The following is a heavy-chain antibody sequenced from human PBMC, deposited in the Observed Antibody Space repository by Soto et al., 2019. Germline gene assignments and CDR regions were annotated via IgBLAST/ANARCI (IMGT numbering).Heavy chain of an antibody. Sequence: PGGSLRLSCAASGFTFGSYAMSWVGQAPGKGLEWVSAISGSGGSTYYADSVKGRFTISRDNSKNTLYLQMNSLRAEDTAVYYCAKVALGYCSSTSCSYFDYWGQGTLVTVSS. J-gene: IGHJ4*02. CDR3: AKVALGYCSSTSCSYFDY. CDR1: GFTFGSYA. CDR2: ISGSGGST. V-gene: IGHV3-23*01. D-gene: IGHD2-2*01.